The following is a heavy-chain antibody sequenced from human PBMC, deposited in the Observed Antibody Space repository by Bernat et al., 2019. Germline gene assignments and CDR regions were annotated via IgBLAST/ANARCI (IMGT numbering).Heavy chain of an antibody. CDR2: ITSKTDGGTT. CDR1: GFTFSNAG. V-gene: IGHV3-15*01. D-gene: IGHD5-18*01. Sequence: EVQLVESGGGLVKPGGSLRLSCAASGFTFSNAGMSWVRQAPGKGLEWVGRITSKTDGGTTDYAAPVKGRFTISRDDSKNTLYLQMNSLKTEDTAVYYCTTDVDTAMVTYRTVDWGQGTLVTVSS. CDR3: TTDVDTAMVTYRTVD. J-gene: IGHJ4*02.